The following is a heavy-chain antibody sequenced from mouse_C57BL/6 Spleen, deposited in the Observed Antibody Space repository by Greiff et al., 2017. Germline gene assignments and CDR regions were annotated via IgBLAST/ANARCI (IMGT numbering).Heavy chain of an antibody. V-gene: IGHV1-53*01. CDR2: ISPSNGGT. CDR1: GYTFTSYW. CDR3: ARPPYYGSSNYLGY. D-gene: IGHD1-1*01. Sequence: QVQLQQPGTGLVQPGASVKLSCKASGYTFTSYWMHWVKQSPGQGLEWIGNISPSNGGTNYNEKFKSKATLTVDKSSSTAYMQLSSLTSEDSAVYYWARPPYYGSSNYLGYGGQGTTLTVSS. J-gene: IGHJ2*01.